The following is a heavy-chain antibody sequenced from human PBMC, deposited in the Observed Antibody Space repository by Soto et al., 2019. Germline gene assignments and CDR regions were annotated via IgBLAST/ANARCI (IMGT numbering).Heavy chain of an antibody. CDR2: ISYDGSNK. J-gene: IGHJ6*02. CDR3: AREAIFGVSRGDFYGMDV. CDR1: GFTFSSYA. V-gene: IGHV3-30-3*01. D-gene: IGHD3-3*01. Sequence: GGSLRLSCAASGFTFSSYAMHWVRQAPGKGLEWVAVISYDGSNKYYADSVKGRFTISRDNSKNTLYLQMNSLRAEDTAVYYCAREAIFGVSRGDFYGMDVWGQGTTVTVSS.